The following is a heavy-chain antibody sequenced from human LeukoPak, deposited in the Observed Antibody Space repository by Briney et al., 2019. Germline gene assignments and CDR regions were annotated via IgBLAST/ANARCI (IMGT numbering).Heavy chain of an antibody. J-gene: IGHJ3*02. V-gene: IGHV1-3*01. Sequence: MXXINAGNGNTKYSQKFQGRVTITRDTSASTAYMELSSLRSEDTAVYYCARDSNYYGSGSDAFDIWGQGTMVTVSS. CDR3: ARDSNYYGSGSDAFDI. CDR2: INAGNGNT. D-gene: IGHD3-10*01.